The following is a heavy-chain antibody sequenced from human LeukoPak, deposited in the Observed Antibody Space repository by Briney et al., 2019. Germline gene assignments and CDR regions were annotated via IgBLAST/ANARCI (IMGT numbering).Heavy chain of an antibody. CDR3: ARENGYCSGGSCYHYYYMDV. CDR1: GFTFSSYD. Sequence: GGSLRLSCAASGFTFSSYDMHWVRQATGKGLEWVSAIGTAGDTYYPGSVKGRFTISRENAKNSLYLQMNSLRAEDTALYYCARENGYCSGGSCYHYYYMDVWGKGTTVTVSS. CDR2: IGTAGDT. D-gene: IGHD2-15*01. V-gene: IGHV3-13*01. J-gene: IGHJ6*03.